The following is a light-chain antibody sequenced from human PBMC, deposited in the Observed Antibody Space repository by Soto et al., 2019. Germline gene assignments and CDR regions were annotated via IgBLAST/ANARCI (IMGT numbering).Light chain of an antibody. V-gene: IGLV2-14*01. Sequence: QSVLTQPASVSGSPGQSITISCTGTSSDVGGYNYVSWYQQHPGKAPELMIYDVSDRPSGVSNRFSGSKSGNTASLTISGLQAEDEADYYCSSYTSSSTLVFGGGTNLTVL. CDR2: DVS. J-gene: IGLJ2*01. CDR1: SSDVGGYNY. CDR3: SSYTSSSTLV.